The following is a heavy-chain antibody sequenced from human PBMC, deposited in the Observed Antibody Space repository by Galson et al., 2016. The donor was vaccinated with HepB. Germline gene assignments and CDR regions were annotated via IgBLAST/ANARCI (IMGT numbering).Heavy chain of an antibody. CDR3: ARDVNWRPQE. J-gene: IGHJ4*02. CDR2: ISTSSDHT. D-gene: IGHD1-20*01. V-gene: IGHV1-18*01. Sequence: SVKVSCKASGYSFTSQGISWVRQAPGQGLEWMGWISTSSDHTNYAQNFQGRVTMTTDTATRTAYWELRSLTSDYPAVDYCARDVNWRPQERGQGTLFTVSS. CDR1: GYSFTSQG.